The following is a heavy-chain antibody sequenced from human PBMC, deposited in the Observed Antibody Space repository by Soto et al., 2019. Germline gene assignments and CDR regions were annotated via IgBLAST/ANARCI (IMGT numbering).Heavy chain of an antibody. CDR3: ARDNYDFWSGSAPNWFDP. D-gene: IGHD3-3*01. CDR2: IYYSGST. J-gene: IGHJ5*02. Sequence: QVQLQESGPGLVKPSQTLSLTCTVSGGSISSGDYYWSWIRQPPGKGLEWIGYIYYSGSTYYNPSLKSRVTISVDTSKNQFSLKLSSVTAADTAVYYCARDNYDFWSGSAPNWFDPRGQGTLVTVSS. V-gene: IGHV4-30-4*01. CDR1: GGSISSGDYY.